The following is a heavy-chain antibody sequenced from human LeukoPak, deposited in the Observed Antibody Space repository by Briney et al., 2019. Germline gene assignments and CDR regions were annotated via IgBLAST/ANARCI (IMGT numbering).Heavy chain of an antibody. J-gene: IGHJ5*02. V-gene: IGHV1-18*01. Sequence: ASVKVSCKASGYTFTSYGISWVRQAPGQGLEWMGWISAYNGNTNYAQKLQGRVTMTTDTSMSTAYMELRSLRSDDTAVYYCARERGSRAVAGTGWFDPWGQGTLVTVSS. CDR3: ARERGSRAVAGTGWFDP. D-gene: IGHD6-19*01. CDR1: GYTFTSYG. CDR2: ISAYNGNT.